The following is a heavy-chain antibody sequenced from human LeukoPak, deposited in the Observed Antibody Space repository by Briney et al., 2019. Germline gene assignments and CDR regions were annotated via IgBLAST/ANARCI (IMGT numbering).Heavy chain of an antibody. CDR3: AGDVGTPYYFDY. CDR2: INPNSGGT. D-gene: IGHD2-15*01. V-gene: IGHV1-2*02. CDR1: GYTFTGYY. J-gene: IGHJ4*02. Sequence: ASVKVSCKASGYTFTGYYMHWVRQAPGQGFEWMGWINPNSGGTNYAQQFQGRVTMTRDTSISTAYMELNSLRSDDTAVYYCAGDVGTPYYFDYWGQGTLVTVSS.